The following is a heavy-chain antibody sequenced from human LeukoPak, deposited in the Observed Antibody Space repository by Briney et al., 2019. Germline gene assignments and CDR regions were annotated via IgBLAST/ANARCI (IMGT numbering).Heavy chain of an antibody. CDR3: ARDPVRWLQLRGYFDY. Sequence: PGGSLRLSCAASGFTFSSYAMHWVRQAPGKGLEWVAVISYDGSNKYYADSVKGRFTISRDNSKNTLYLQMNSLRAEDTAVYYCARDPVRWLQLRGYFDYWGQGTLVTVSS. CDR2: ISYDGSNK. J-gene: IGHJ4*02. V-gene: IGHV3-30-3*01. D-gene: IGHD5-24*01. CDR1: GFTFSSYA.